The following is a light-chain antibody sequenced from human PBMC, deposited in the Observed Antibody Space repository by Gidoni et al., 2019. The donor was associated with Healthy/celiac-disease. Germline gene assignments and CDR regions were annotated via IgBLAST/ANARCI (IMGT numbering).Light chain of an antibody. CDR3: QQYNNWPPWWT. Sequence: EMVKTQSPATRSVSPGERATLSGRARQSVNSNLAWYQQKPGQAPRLLIYGASTRATGIPARFSGSGSGTEFTLTISSLQSEDFAVYYCQQYNNWPPWWTFGQGTKVEIK. J-gene: IGKJ1*01. CDR1: QSVNSN. CDR2: GAS. V-gene: IGKV3-15*01.